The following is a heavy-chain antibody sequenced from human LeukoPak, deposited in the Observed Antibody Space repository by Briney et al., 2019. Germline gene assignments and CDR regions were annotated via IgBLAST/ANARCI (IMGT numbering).Heavy chain of an antibody. Sequence: GGSLRLSCAASGFTFSRSAMNWVRQAPGKGLEWVAFIRYDGSNKYYTDSVKGRFTISRDNSKNTLYLQMNSLRAEDTAVYYCAKGRGWEASYYYYYMDVWGKGTTVTISS. CDR2: IRYDGSNK. D-gene: IGHD1-26*01. J-gene: IGHJ6*03. CDR3: AKGRGWEASYYYYYMDV. CDR1: GFTFSRSA. V-gene: IGHV3-30*02.